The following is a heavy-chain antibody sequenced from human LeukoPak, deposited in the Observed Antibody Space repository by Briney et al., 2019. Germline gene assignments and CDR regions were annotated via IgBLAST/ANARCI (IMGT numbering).Heavy chain of an antibody. Sequence: PGGSLRLSCAASGFTFSSYAMHWVRQAPGKGLEWVAVISYDGSNKYYADSVKGRFTISRDNSKNTLYLQMNSLRAEDTAVYYCARDSNYGDAFDYWGQGTLVTVSS. CDR1: GFTFSSYA. CDR2: ISYDGSNK. D-gene: IGHD4-17*01. CDR3: ARDSNYGDAFDY. V-gene: IGHV3-30-3*01. J-gene: IGHJ4*02.